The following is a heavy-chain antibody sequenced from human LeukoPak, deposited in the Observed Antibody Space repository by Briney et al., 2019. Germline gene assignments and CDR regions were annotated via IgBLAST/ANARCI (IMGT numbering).Heavy chain of an antibody. J-gene: IGHJ5*02. CDR3: ARDAYDSSGLLRFLWFDP. Sequence: SETLSLTCTVSGGSISSYYWSWIRQPAGKGLEWIGRIYTSGSTNYNPFLKSRVTMSVDTSKNQFSLKLSSVTAADTAVYYCARDAYDSSGLLRFLWFDPWGQGTLATVSS. CDR1: GGSISSYY. D-gene: IGHD3-22*01. V-gene: IGHV4-4*07. CDR2: IYTSGST.